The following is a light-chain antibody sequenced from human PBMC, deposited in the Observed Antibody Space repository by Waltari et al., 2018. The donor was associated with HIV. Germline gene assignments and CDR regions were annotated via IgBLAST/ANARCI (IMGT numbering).Light chain of an antibody. CDR1: SGGIGSTY. Sequence: NFILTQSHSVSESPGKTVTISCTRSSGGIGSTYIQWYQQRPGRSPDTVIYEDSQRPYGVPNRFSGSVDSSSNSASLTISGLKTEDEADYFCQSYDGTTVVFGGGTRLTVL. J-gene: IGLJ2*01. CDR3: QSYDGTTVV. V-gene: IGLV6-57*01. CDR2: EDS.